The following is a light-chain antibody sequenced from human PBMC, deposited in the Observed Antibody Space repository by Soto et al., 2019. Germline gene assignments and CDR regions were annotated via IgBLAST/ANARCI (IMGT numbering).Light chain of an antibody. CDR2: AAS. Sequence: DIQMTQSPSSLSASVGDRVTIACRASQSISRYLNWYQQKPGQAPKLLIYAASSLQSGVPPRFSGSGSGTDFTLIINSLQPEDFATYYCQQSYSTPLTFGGGTKVEIK. V-gene: IGKV1-39*01. CDR3: QQSYSTPLT. J-gene: IGKJ4*01. CDR1: QSISRY.